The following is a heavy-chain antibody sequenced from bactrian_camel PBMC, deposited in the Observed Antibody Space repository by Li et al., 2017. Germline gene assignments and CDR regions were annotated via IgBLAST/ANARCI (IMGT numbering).Heavy chain of an antibody. Sequence: VQLVESGGGLVQPGGSVRLSCAASGFTFSSYAMTWVRQAPGKGLEWVSTIANGDGSMTYYADSVKGRFTIARDNTKDTVYLQMLGLKSEDTALYYCSVATTSGAFNYWGQGTQVTVS. D-gene: IGHD5*01. J-gene: IGHJ4*01. CDR2: IANGDGSMT. CDR3: SVATTSGAFNY. CDR1: GFTFSSYA. V-gene: IGHV3S40*01.